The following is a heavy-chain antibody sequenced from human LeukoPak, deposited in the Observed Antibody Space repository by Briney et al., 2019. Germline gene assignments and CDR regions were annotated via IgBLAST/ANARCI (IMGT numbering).Heavy chain of an antibody. D-gene: IGHD3-10*01. CDR2: ISGSGGST. Sequence: GGCLSLSCAASGFTFSSYAMSWVRQAPGKGLEWVSAISGSGGSTYYADSVKGRFTISRDNSKNTLYLQMNSLRAEDTAVYYCAKVVGYYYGSGSYLSWGQGTLVTVSS. V-gene: IGHV3-23*01. CDR3: AKVVGYYYGSGSYLS. CDR1: GFTFSSYA. J-gene: IGHJ4*02.